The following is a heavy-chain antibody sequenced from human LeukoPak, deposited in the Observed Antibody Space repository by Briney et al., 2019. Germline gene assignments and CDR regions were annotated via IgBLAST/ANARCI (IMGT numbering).Heavy chain of an antibody. V-gene: IGHV3-21*01. D-gene: IGHD3-22*01. CDR3: AREGPGNLYYYDSSGSYDY. J-gene: IGHJ4*02. CDR1: GFTFSCYS. Sequence: PGGSLRLSCAASGFTFSCYSMNWVRQAPGKGLEWVSSISSSSSYIYYADSVKGRFTISRDNAKNSLYLQMNRLRAEDTAVYYCAREGPGNLYYYDSSGSYDYWGQGTLVTVSS. CDR2: ISSSSSYI.